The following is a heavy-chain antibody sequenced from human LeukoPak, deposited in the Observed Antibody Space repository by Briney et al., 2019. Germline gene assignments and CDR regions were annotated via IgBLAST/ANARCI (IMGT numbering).Heavy chain of an antibody. CDR3: ARVGPYYDFWSGYYSAFDY. J-gene: IGHJ4*02. D-gene: IGHD3-3*01. CDR2: LNHSGST. V-gene: IGHV4-34*01. CDR1: GGSFSGYY. Sequence: KPSETLSLTCAVYGGSFSGYYWSWIRQPPGKGLEWIGELNHSGSTNYNPSLKSRVTISVDTSKNQFSLKLSSVTAADTAVYYCARVGPYYDFWSGYYSAFDYWGQGTLVTVSS.